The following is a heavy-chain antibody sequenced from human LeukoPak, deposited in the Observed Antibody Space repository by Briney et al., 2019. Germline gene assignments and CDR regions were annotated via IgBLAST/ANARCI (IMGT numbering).Heavy chain of an antibody. CDR1: GGSFSGYY. V-gene: IGHV4-34*01. D-gene: IGHD2-2*02. CDR3: ARRLGYSSSTSCYRWFDP. Sequence: SETLSLTCAVYGGSFSGYYWSWIRQPPGKGLEWIGEINHSGSTNYNPSLKSRVTISVDTSKNQFSLKLSSVTAADTAVYYCARRLGYSSSTSCYRWFDPWGQGTLVTVSS. J-gene: IGHJ5*02. CDR2: INHSGST.